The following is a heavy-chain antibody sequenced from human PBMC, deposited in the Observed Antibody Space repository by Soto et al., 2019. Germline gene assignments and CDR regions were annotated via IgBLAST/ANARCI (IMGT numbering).Heavy chain of an antibody. CDR2: IYPGDSDT. J-gene: IGHJ6*02. CDR1: GYSFTSYW. V-gene: IGHV5-51*01. D-gene: IGHD3-10*01. Sequence: GESLKISCKGSGYSFTSYWIGWVRQMPGKGLEWMGIIYPGDSDTRYSPSFQGQVTISADKSISTAYLQWSSLKASDTAMYYCARVPYITSDYYYYGMDVWGQGTTVTV. CDR3: ARVPYITSDYYYYGMDV.